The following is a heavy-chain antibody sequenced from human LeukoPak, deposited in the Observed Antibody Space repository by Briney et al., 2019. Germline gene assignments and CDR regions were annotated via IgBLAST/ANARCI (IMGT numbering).Heavy chain of an antibody. D-gene: IGHD1-14*01. J-gene: IGHJ4*02. CDR3: ARGVEPLAANTLAY. Sequence: GGSLRLSCAASGFTVITNDMTWVRQAPGKGLEWVSVLYSDGNTKYADSVQGRFTISRDNSKNTLYLERNSLSPDDTAVYYCARGVEPLAANTLAYWGQGTLVTVSS. CDR2: LYSDGNT. CDR1: GFTVITND. V-gene: IGHV3-53*01.